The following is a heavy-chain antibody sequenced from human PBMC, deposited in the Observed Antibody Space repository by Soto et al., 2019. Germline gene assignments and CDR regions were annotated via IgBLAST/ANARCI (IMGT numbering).Heavy chain of an antibody. CDR3: ARDGELGKQLSHGMDV. Sequence: ASVKVSCKASGYTFTSYYMHWVRQAPGQGLEWMGIINPSGGSTSYAQKFQGRVTMTRDTSTSTVYMELSSLRSEDTAVYYCARDGELGKQLSHGMDVWGQGTTVTVSS. V-gene: IGHV1-46*01. CDR2: INPSGGST. D-gene: IGHD1-1*01. J-gene: IGHJ6*02. CDR1: GYTFTSYY.